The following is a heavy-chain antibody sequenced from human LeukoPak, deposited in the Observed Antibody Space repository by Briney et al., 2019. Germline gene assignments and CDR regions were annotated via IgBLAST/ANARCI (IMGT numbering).Heavy chain of an antibody. CDR2: ISAYNGNT. J-gene: IGHJ3*02. D-gene: IGHD6-19*01. Sequence: ASVKVSCKASGYTFTSYGISWVRQAPGQGLEWMGWISAYNGNTNYAQKLQGRVTMTTDTSTSTAYMELRSLGSDDTAVYYCARDIISKQWLPSADAFDIWGQGTMVTVSS. CDR1: GYTFTSYG. V-gene: IGHV1-18*01. CDR3: ARDIISKQWLPSADAFDI.